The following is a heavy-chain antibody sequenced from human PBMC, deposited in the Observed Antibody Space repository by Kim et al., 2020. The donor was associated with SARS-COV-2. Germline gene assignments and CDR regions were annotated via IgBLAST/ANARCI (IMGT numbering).Heavy chain of an antibody. D-gene: IGHD3-3*01. CDR2: ISYDGSNK. CDR1: GFTFSSYA. J-gene: IGHJ6*02. CDR3: ARMDFITIFRPSNYYGMDV. V-gene: IGHV3-30-3*01. Sequence: GGSLRLSCAASGFTFSSYAMHWVRQAPGKGLEWVAVISYDGSNKYYADSVKGRFTISRDNSKNTLYLQMNSLRAEDTAVYYCARMDFITIFRPSNYYGMDVWGQGTTVTVSS.